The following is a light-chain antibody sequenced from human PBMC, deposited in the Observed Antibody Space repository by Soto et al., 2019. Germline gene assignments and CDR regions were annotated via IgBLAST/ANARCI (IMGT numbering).Light chain of an antibody. CDR2: AAS. CDR1: QTISIY. Sequence: DIQMTQSPSSLSASVGDRVTITCRASQTISIYLNWYQQKPRKAPNLLIFAASSLQSGVPSRFSGSGAGTDFTLTISSLQPEDFATYYCQQSFSSLLTFGGGTKVEIK. CDR3: QQSFSSLLT. J-gene: IGKJ4*01. V-gene: IGKV1-39*01.